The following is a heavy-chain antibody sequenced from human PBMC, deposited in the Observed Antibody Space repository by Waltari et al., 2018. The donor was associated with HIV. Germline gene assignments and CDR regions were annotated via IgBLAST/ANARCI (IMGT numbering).Heavy chain of an antibody. CDR2: RNPNSGNK. Sequence: QVQLVQSGAEVKKPGASVKVSCKASGYTFTSYDINWVRQATGQGLEWMGWRNPNSGNKGYAQKFQGRGTMTRNTSISTAYMELSSLRSEDTAVYYCARSYDYGGNPIYYGMDVWGQGTTVTVSS. J-gene: IGHJ6*02. CDR3: ARSYDYGGNPIYYGMDV. V-gene: IGHV1-8*01. CDR1: GYTFTSYD. D-gene: IGHD4-17*01.